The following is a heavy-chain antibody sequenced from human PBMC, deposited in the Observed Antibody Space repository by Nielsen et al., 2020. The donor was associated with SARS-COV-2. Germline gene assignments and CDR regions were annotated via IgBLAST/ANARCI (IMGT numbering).Heavy chain of an antibody. Sequence: GGSQSLSCAASGFSFSRYAMIWARQATGKGLEWVSFTGAGGDNIYYADSVKGRVIISRDNSKNTLHLQMNSLRAEDTALYFCARDFHGAVADFFGNWGQGTLVTVSS. V-gene: IGHV3-23*01. CDR3: ARDFHGAVADFFGN. CDR1: GFSFSRYA. CDR2: TGAGGDNI. D-gene: IGHD6-19*01. J-gene: IGHJ4*02.